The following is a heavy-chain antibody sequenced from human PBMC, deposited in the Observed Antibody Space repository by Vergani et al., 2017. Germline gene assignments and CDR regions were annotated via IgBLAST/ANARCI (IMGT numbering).Heavy chain of an antibody. Sequence: QVQLQESGPGLVKPSQTLSLTCTVSGGSISSGSYYWSWIRQPAGKGLEWIGRIYTSGSTNYNPSLKSRVTISVDTSKNQFSLKLSSVTAADTAVYYCARGSPRRGYAGYWGQGTLVTVSS. CDR3: ARGSPRRGYAGY. CDR2: IYTSGST. J-gene: IGHJ4*02. D-gene: IGHD5-18*01. V-gene: IGHV4-61*02. CDR1: GGSISSGSYY.